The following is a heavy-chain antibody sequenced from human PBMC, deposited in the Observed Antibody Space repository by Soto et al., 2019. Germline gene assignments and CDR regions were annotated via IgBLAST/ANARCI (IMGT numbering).Heavy chain of an antibody. Sequence: GESLKISCKGSGYSFTSYWIGWVRPMPGKGLEGMGIIYPGDSDTSYSPSFQGQFTISADKAMNTAYLQWSSLKASDTAMYYCARDEATGTSAFDIWGQGTMVTVSS. V-gene: IGHV5-51*01. D-gene: IGHD1-1*01. J-gene: IGHJ3*02. CDR3: ARDEATGTSAFDI. CDR1: GYSFTSYW. CDR2: IYPGDSDT.